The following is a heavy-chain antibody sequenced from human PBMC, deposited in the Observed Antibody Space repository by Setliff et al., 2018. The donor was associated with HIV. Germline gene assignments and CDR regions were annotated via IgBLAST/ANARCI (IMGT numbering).Heavy chain of an antibody. CDR1: DYIFLSYG. D-gene: IGHD6-13*01. CDR2: VSPYNGDT. Sequence: GASVKVSCKTSDYIFLSYGISWVRQAPGQGLEWMGWVSPYNGDTKYAQKFQGRVTMTTDTSARTGYMELRSLRSDDTAVYYCARDAARRAAADTPVWFDPWGQGTLVTVSS. J-gene: IGHJ5*02. CDR3: ARDAARRAAADTPVWFDP. V-gene: IGHV1-18*01.